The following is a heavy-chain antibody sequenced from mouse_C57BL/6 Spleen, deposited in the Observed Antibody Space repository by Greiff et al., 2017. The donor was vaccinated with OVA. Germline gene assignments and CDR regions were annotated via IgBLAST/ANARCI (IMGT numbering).Heavy chain of an antibody. CDR3: ARLGYYSNYSFAY. CDR2: IDPSDSET. J-gene: IGHJ3*01. D-gene: IGHD2-5*01. CDR1: GYTFTSYW. V-gene: IGHV1-52*01. Sequence: VQLQQLGAELVRPGSSVKLSCKASGYTFTSYWMHWVKQRPIQGLEWIGNIDPSDSETHYNQKFKDKATLTVDKSSSTAYMQLSSLTSEDSAVYYCARLGYYSNYSFAYWGQGTLVTVSA.